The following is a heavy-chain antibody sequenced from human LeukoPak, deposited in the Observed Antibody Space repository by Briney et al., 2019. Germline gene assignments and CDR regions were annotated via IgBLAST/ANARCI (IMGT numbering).Heavy chain of an antibody. J-gene: IGHJ4*02. V-gene: IGHV3-23*01. Sequence: GGTLTLSCAASGFTFSSYGMGWVRQAPGKGLEWVSGISGSGDSTYYVDSVKGRFTISRDNSKNTLYLHMSSLRTEDTAVYYCATTLGSGWKFDYWGQGTLVTVSS. CDR2: ISGSGDST. CDR1: GFTFSSYG. D-gene: IGHD6-19*01. CDR3: ATTLGSGWKFDY.